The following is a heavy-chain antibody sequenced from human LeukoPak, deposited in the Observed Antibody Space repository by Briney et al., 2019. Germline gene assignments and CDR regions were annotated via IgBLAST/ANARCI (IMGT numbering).Heavy chain of an antibody. CDR2: IYSGDGT. CDR3: VRQYSSLLYYFDY. D-gene: IGHD6-6*01. V-gene: IGHV3-53*01. Sequence: GGSLRLSCAASGFTVSSNYMSWVRQAPGKGLEWVSVIYSGDGTYYADSVKGRFTISRDNAKNTLYLQMNSLRAEDTAVYYCVRQYSSLLYYFDYWGQGTLVTVSS. CDR1: GFTVSSNY. J-gene: IGHJ4*02.